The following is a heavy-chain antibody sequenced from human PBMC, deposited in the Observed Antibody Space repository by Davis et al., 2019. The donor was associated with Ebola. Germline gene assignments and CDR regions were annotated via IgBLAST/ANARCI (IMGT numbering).Heavy chain of an antibody. CDR1: GGSISSYY. CDR3: ARGNSDYGDFDY. D-gene: IGHD4-17*01. V-gene: IGHV4-59*01. Sequence: MPSETLSLTCTVSGGSISSYYWSWIRQPPGKGLEWIGYIYYSGSTNYNPSLKSRVTISVDTSKNQFSLKLSSVTAADTAVYYCARGNSDYGDFDYWGQGTLVTVSS. J-gene: IGHJ4*02. CDR2: IYYSGST.